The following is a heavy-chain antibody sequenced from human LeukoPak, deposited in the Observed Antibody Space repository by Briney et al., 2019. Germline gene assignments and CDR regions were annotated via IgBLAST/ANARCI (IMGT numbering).Heavy chain of an antibody. Sequence: SETLSLTCAVYGGSFSGYYWSWIRQPPGKGLEWIGEINHSGSTNYNPSLKSRVTISVDTSKNQFSLKLSPVTAADTAVYYCARSREATTSSGWFDPWGQGTLVTVSS. CDR2: INHSGST. CDR1: GGSFSGYY. D-gene: IGHD3-10*01. V-gene: IGHV4-34*01. CDR3: ARSREATTSSGWFDP. J-gene: IGHJ5*02.